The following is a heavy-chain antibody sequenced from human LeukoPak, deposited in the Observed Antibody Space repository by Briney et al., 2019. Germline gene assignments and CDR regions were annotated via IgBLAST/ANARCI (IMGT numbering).Heavy chain of an antibody. CDR3: AKLYSSSWFWFDP. V-gene: IGHV4-59*01. D-gene: IGHD6-13*01. CDR1: GDSISGYY. Sequence: PSETLSLTCTVSGDSISGYYWSWIRQPPGKGLEWIGYIYYSGSTNYNPSLKSRVTISVDTSKNQFSLKLSSVTAADTAVYYCAKLYSSSWFWFDPWGQGTLVTVSS. J-gene: IGHJ5*02. CDR2: IYYSGST.